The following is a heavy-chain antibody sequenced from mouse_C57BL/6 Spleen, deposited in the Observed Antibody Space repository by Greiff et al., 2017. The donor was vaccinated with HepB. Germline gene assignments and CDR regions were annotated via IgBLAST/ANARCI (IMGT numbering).Heavy chain of an antibody. CDR3: ARYYYGNGWYFDV. D-gene: IGHD1-1*01. V-gene: IGHV1-55*01. J-gene: IGHJ1*03. Sequence: QVQLQQPGAELVKPGASVNMSCKASGYTFTSYWITWVKQRPGQGLEWIGDIYPGSGSTNYNEKFKSKATLTVDTSSSTAYMQLSSLTSEDSAVYYCARYYYGNGWYFDVWGTGTTVTVSS. CDR1: GYTFTSYW. CDR2: IYPGSGST.